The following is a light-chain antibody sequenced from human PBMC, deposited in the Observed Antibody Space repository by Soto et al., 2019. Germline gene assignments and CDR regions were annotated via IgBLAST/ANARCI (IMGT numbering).Light chain of an antibody. CDR3: MKGTHRPIT. V-gene: IGKV2-30*01. CDR2: NVY. J-gene: IGKJ5*01. Sequence: DVVISPSSLFLHVTLGRPACISCRSHQRVVNSDGIAYFSWFQQKPGRSPRRLIYNVYNRDCGVKARFSGSGSGTDFALKISRVEAEDVGVYYCMKGTHRPITCGQGKRLEIK. CDR1: QRVVNSDGIAY.